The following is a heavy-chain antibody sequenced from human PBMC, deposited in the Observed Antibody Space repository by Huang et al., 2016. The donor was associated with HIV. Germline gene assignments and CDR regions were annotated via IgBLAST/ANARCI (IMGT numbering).Heavy chain of an antibody. CDR3: ARDRDFYDSSGYWGFNYFDY. CDR1: GYAFTSYY. V-gene: IGHV1-46*01. CDR2: INPRDGRT. Sequence: QVQLVQSGAEVKKPGASVKVSCKASGYAFTSYYMHWVRQAPGQGLDWMGIINPRDGRTSYAQKVQGRVTTTRETSTNTVFMELSSLRSEDTAVYYCARDRDFYDSSGYWGFNYFDYWGQGTLVTVSS. J-gene: IGHJ4*02. D-gene: IGHD3-22*01.